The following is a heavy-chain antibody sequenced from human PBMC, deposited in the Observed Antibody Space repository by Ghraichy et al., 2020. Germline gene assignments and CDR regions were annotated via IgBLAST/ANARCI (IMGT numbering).Heavy chain of an antibody. J-gene: IGHJ5*02. Sequence: GGSLRLSCAASGFTFSSYAMSWVRQAPGKGLEWVSAISGSGGSTYYADSVKGRFTISRDNSKNTLYLQMNSLRAEDTAVYYCAKDVYYYGSGGVFDPWGQGTLVTVSS. CDR3: AKDVYYYGSGGVFDP. D-gene: IGHD3-10*01. V-gene: IGHV3-23*01. CDR2: ISGSGGST. CDR1: GFTFSSYA.